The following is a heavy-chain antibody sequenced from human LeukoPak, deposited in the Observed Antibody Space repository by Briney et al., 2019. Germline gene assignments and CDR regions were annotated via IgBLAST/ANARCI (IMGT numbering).Heavy chain of an antibody. CDR1: GGSLSGYF. CDR2: INDSGRT. CDR3: ARHPGLPPSYYMDV. J-gene: IGHJ6*03. V-gene: IGHV4-34*01. Sequence: SETLSLTCGVYGGSLSGYFWSWIRQPPGKGLEWIGEINDSGRTNYNPPLKSRVTISVDTSKNQLSLKVNSVTAADTAVYYCARHPGLPPSYYMDVWGKGTTVTISS. D-gene: IGHD2-15*01.